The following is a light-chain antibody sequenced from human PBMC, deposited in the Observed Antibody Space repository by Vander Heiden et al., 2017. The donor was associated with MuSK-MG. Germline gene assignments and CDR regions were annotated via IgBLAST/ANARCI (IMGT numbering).Light chain of an antibody. CDR2: WAS. Sequence: DTVLTQAPDSLAGALGGRATINCQSSQSVLYSSNNKNYLAWYQQRPGQPPKLLIYWASTRDSGVPDRFSGSGSGTDFTLTISSLQAEDVAVYYCQQYYSTLLSFGGGTKVEIK. J-gene: IGKJ4*01. CDR1: QSVLYSSNNKNY. CDR3: QQYYSTLLS. V-gene: IGKV4-1*01.